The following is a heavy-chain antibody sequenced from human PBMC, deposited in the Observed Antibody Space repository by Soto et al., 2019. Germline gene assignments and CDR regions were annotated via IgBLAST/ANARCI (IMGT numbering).Heavy chain of an antibody. Sequence: GASVKVSSKASGGPFSSYAISWVRQAPGQGLEWMGGIIPIFGTANYAQKFQGRVTITADESTSTAYMELSSLRSEDTAVYYCARGSMAYCGGDCYFGYWGQGTLVTVSS. CDR3: ARGSMAYCGGDCYFGY. CDR2: IIPIFGTA. J-gene: IGHJ4*02. CDR1: GGPFSSYA. V-gene: IGHV1-69*13. D-gene: IGHD2-21*02.